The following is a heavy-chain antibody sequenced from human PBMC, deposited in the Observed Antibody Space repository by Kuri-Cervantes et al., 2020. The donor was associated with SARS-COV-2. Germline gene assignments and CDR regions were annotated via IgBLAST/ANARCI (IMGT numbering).Heavy chain of an antibody. Sequence: ASVKVSCKASGYTFTSYYMHWVRQAPGQGLEWMGIINPSGGSTSYAQKFQGRVTMTRDTSTSTVYMELSSLRSEDTAVYYCAREGRNIDYYCGMDVWGQGTTVTVSS. CDR2: INPSGGST. CDR3: AREGRNIDYYCGMDV. V-gene: IGHV1-46*01. D-gene: IGHD1-14*01. CDR1: GYTFTSYY. J-gene: IGHJ6*02.